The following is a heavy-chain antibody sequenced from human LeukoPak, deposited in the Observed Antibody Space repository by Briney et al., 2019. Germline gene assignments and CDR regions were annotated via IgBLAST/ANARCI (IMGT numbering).Heavy chain of an antibody. CDR3: ALNPPWAQGAFDI. J-gene: IGHJ3*02. CDR2: MNPNSGNT. CDR1: GGTFTSYD. V-gene: IGHV1-8*03. Sequence: GASVKVSCKASGGTFTSYDINWVRQATGQGLEWMGWMNPNSGNTGYAQKFQGRVTITRNTSISTAYMELSSLRSEDTAVYYCALNPPWAQGAFDIWGQGTMVTVSS.